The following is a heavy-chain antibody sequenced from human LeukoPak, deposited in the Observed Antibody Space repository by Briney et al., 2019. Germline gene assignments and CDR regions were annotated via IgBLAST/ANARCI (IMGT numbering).Heavy chain of an antibody. J-gene: IGHJ2*01. Sequence: GRSLRLSCAASGFTFSSYAMHWVRQAPGKGLEWVAVISYDGSNQYYADSVKGRFTISRDNSKNTLYLQMNSLRAEDTAVYYCARDRRISGWYFDLWGRGTLVTVSS. CDR2: ISYDGSNQ. D-gene: IGHD3-10*01. V-gene: IGHV3-30*04. CDR1: GFTFSSYA. CDR3: ARDRRISGWYFDL.